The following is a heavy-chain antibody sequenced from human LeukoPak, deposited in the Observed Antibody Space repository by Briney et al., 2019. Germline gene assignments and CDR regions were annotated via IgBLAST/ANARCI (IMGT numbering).Heavy chain of an antibody. Sequence: SETPSLTCTVSGGSISSYYWSWIRQPPGKGLEWIGYIYYSGSTNYNPSLKSRVTISVDTSKNQFSLKLSSVTAADTAVYYCARESSSRYYDSSGRFDYWGQGTLVTVSS. V-gene: IGHV4-59*01. D-gene: IGHD3-22*01. CDR3: ARESSSRYYDSSGRFDY. J-gene: IGHJ4*02. CDR2: IYYSGST. CDR1: GGSISSYY.